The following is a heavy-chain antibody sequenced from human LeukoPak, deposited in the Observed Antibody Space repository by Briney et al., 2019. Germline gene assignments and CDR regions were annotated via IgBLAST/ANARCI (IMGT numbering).Heavy chain of an antibody. V-gene: IGHV3-30*04. D-gene: IGHD2-2*01. CDR2: ISYDGSNK. Sequence: GRSLRLSCAASGFTFSSYAMHWVRQAPGKGLEWVAVISYDGSNKYYADSVKGRFTISRDNSKNTLYLQMNSLRAEDTAVYYCAKGLGEQLGARVPAARMVDYWGQGTLVTVSS. J-gene: IGHJ4*02. CDR3: AKGLGEQLGARVPAARMVDY. CDR1: GFTFSSYA.